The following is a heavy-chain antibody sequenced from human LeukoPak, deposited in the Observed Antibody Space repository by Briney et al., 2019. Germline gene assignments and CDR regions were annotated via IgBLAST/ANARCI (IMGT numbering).Heavy chain of an antibody. V-gene: IGHV1-46*01. D-gene: IGHD3-9*01. J-gene: IGHJ4*02. CDR3: ARDGTYYDILTGYTPHDY. CDR1: GYTFTSYY. CDR2: INPSGGST. Sequence: ASVKVSCKASGYTFTSYYIHWVRQAPGQGLEWMGIINPSGGSTTYAQKFKGRVTMTRDTSTSTVYMELSSLRSEDTAVYYCARDGTYYDILTGYTPHDYWGQGTLVTVSS.